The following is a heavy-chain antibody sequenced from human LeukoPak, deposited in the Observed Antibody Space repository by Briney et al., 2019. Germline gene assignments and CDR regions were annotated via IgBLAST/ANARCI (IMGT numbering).Heavy chain of an antibody. Sequence: GASVKVSCKASGYTFTIYDINWVRQATGQGLEWMGWMNPNSGNTGYAQKFQGRVTITRNTSISTAYMELSSLRSEDTAVYYCARGGVDTAMGHYYYYYMDVWGRGTTVTVSS. CDR2: MNPNSGNT. CDR3: ARGGVDTAMGHYYYYYMDV. D-gene: IGHD5-18*01. V-gene: IGHV1-8*03. J-gene: IGHJ6*03. CDR1: GYTFTIYD.